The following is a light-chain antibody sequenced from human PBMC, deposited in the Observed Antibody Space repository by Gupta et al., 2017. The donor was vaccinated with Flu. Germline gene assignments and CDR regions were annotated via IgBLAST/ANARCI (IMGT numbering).Light chain of an antibody. V-gene: IGLV6-57*03. J-gene: IGLJ3*02. CDR2: VYI. CDR1: SGSIASTY. CDR3: QYSDSSNHSFV. Sequence: NFMLTQPNSVSESPGKTVTISCTRSSGSIASTYVQWHQQRPGSARTPVIVVYILRPSGVPDRFSGSIASSSNSASLTISGLKTEEEADYYCQYSDSSNHSFVFGGGTKMTVL.